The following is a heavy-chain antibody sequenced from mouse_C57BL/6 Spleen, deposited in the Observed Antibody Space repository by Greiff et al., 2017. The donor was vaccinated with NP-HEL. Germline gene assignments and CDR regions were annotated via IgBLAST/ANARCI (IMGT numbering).Heavy chain of an antibody. Sequence: VQLQQPGAELVKPGASVKMSCKASGYTFTSSWITWVKQRPGQGLEWIGDIYPGSGSTNYNEKFKGKATLTVDTSSSTAYMQLSSLTSEDSAVYYGARWRSGYDNDWGKGTTLTVSS. D-gene: IGHD2-2*01. J-gene: IGHJ2*01. CDR3: ARWRSGYDND. CDR2: IYPGSGST. V-gene: IGHV1-55*01. CDR1: GYTFTSSW.